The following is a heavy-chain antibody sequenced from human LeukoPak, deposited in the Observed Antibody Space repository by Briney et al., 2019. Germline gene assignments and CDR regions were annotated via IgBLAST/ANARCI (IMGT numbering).Heavy chain of an antibody. Sequence: GGSLRLSCAASGFTFSSYGMHWVRQAPGKGLEWVAVISYDGSNKYYADSVEGRFTISRDNSKNTLYLQMNSLRAEDTAVYYCARELAAQVRWFDPWSQGTLVTVSS. CDR3: ARELAAQVRWFDP. V-gene: IGHV3-30*03. D-gene: IGHD6-6*01. CDR2: ISYDGSNK. CDR1: GFTFSSYG. J-gene: IGHJ5*02.